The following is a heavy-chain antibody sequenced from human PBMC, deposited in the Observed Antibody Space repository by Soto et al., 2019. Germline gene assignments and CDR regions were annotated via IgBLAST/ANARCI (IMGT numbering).Heavy chain of an antibody. D-gene: IGHD3-10*02. CDR2: IYHTGRT. CDR3: ARRAPMLAFDV. J-gene: IGHJ3*01. V-gene: IGHV4-38-2*01. CDR1: GYSISSGYY. Sequence: SETLSLTCGVSGYSISSGYYWAWIRQPPGKGLEWIGDIYHTGRTHLNPSLKSRIFMPVDTSRNQFSLNLTSVTAADTAVYYCARRAPMLAFDVWGQGTMVTVSS.